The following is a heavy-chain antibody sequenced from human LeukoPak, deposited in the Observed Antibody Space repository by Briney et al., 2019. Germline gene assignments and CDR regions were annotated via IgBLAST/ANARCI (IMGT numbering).Heavy chain of an antibody. V-gene: IGHV4-59*01. Sequence: SETLSLTCTVSGASISSYHWSWIRQPPGKGLEWIGYISYSGSTNYNPSLKSRVTISIDTSKNHFSLKLSSVTAADTAVYYCARGGSSGWLDYWGQGTLVTVSS. CDR3: ARGGSSGWLDY. CDR1: GASISSYH. CDR2: ISYSGST. J-gene: IGHJ4*02. D-gene: IGHD6-19*01.